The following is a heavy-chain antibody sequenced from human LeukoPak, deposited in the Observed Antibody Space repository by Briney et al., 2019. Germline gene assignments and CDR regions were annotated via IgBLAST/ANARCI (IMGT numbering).Heavy chain of an antibody. CDR1: GGSISSGGYY. CDR2: IYHSGST. CDR3: ASRGRVVPAAMGAFDI. V-gene: IGHV4-30-2*01. J-gene: IGHJ3*02. D-gene: IGHD2-2*01. Sequence: SETLSLTCTVSGGSISSGGYYWSWIRQPPGKGLEWIGYIYHSGSTYYNPSLKSRVTISVDRSKNQFSLKLSSVTAADTAVYYCASRGRVVPAAMGAFDIWGQGTMVTVSS.